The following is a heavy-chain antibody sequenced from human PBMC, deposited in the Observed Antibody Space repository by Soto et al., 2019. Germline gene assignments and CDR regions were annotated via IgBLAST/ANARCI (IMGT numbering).Heavy chain of an antibody. D-gene: IGHD6-13*01. J-gene: IGHJ4*02. Sequence: QVQLVESGGGVVQPGRSLRLSCAPSGFIFSTYTMHWVRQAPGKGLEWLTVMSYDGSQKYYADSVKGRLTISRDNSKTTLYLQMTSLRAEDTAVYHCAIAKSSSWHNFDYWGQGTLVTFSS. V-gene: IGHV3-30-3*01. CDR2: MSYDGSQK. CDR1: GFIFSTYT. CDR3: AIAKSSSWHNFDY.